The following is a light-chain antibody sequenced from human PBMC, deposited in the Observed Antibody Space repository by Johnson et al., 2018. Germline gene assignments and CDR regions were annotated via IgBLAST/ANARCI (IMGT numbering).Light chain of an antibody. CDR1: SSNIGNNY. V-gene: IGLV1-51*02. Sequence: QSVLTQPPSVSAAPGQKVTISCSGSSSNIGNNYVSWYQQLPGTAPKLLIYENNKRPSVIPDRFSGSKSGTSATLGITGLQTGDEADSYCVTWDSSLSAGNVFGTGTKVTVL. CDR3: VTWDSSLSAGNV. J-gene: IGLJ1*01. CDR2: ENN.